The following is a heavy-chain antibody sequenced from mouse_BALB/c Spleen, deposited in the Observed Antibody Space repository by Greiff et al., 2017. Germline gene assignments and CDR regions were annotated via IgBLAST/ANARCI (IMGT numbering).Heavy chain of an antibody. CDR1: GFSLTSYG. D-gene: IGHD2-4*01. J-gene: IGHJ3*01. V-gene: IGHV2-9*02. Sequence: QVQLQQSGPGLVAPSQSLSITCTVSGFSLTSYGVHWVRQPPGKGLEWLGVIWAGGSTNYNSALMSRLSISTDNSKSQVFLKMNSLQTDDTAMYYGARAYDYDGSSWFAYWGQGTLVTVSA. CDR3: ARAYDYDGSSWFAY. CDR2: IWAGGST.